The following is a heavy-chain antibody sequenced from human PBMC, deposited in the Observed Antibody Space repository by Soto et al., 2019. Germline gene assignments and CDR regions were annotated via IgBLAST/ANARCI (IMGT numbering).Heavy chain of an antibody. V-gene: IGHV4-30-2*01. CDR3: ARSYAGNVLFRDFDT. D-gene: IGHD3-16*01. J-gene: IGHJ4*02. Sequence: TLSLTCAISRVSVTSRGNSWTWIRRPPGKGLEWIGYIYHSGTTYYNPSLKSRVSISIDRSRNQFSLNLNSVTAADTAVYFCARSYAGNVLFRDFDTWGQETLFPVAS. CDR2: IYHSGTT. CDR1: RVSVTSRGNS.